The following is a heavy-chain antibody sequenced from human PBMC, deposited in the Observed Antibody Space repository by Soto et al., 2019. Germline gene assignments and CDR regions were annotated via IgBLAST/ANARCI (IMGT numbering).Heavy chain of an antibody. Sequence: GESLKISCKGSGYSFTSYWISWVRQMPGKGLEWMGRIDPSDSYTNYSPSFQGQVTISADKSISTAYLQWSSLKASDTAMYYCARLLCSSTSCYINYYYGMDVWGQGTTVTVSS. CDR2: IDPSDSYT. J-gene: IGHJ6*02. CDR1: GYSFTSYW. V-gene: IGHV5-10-1*04. CDR3: ARLLCSSTSCYINYYYGMDV. D-gene: IGHD2-2*02.